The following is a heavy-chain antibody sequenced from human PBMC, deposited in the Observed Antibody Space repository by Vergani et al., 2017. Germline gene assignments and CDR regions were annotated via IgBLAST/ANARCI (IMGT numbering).Heavy chain of an antibody. J-gene: IGHJ6*02. CDR1: GGSISSYY. V-gene: IGHV4-59*01. CDR3: ARAAYDSRCYGGVGYYYYGMDV. D-gene: IGHD3-22*01. CDR2: IYYSGST. Sequence: QVQLQESGPGLVKPSETLSLTCTVSGGSISSYYWSWIRQPPGKGLEWIGYIYYSGSTNYNPSLKSRVTISVDTSKNQFSLKLSSVTAADTAVYYCARAAYDSRCYGGVGYYYYGMDVWGQGTTVTVSS.